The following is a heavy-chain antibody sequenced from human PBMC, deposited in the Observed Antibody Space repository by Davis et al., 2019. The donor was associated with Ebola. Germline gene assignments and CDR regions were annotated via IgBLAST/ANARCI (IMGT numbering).Heavy chain of an antibody. D-gene: IGHD5-12*01. V-gene: IGHV3-74*01. J-gene: IGHJ2*01. CDR1: GFTFSSYW. Sequence: GESLKISCAASGFTFSSYWMHWVRQAPGKGLVWVSRINSDGSSTSYADSVKGRFTISRDNAKNTLYLQMNSLSAEDTAVYYCARERRGLRDYWYFDLWGRGTLVTVSS. CDR3: ARERRGLRDYWYFDL. CDR2: INSDGSST.